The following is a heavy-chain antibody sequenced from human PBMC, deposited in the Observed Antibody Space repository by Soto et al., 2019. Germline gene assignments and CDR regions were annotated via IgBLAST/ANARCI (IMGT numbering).Heavy chain of an antibody. V-gene: IGHV1-69*08. CDR3: TRDWESTVCTRGIVGN. Sequence: QVQLVQSGAEVKKPGSSVKISCKASGGTFSPYTINWVRQAPGQGLEWMGRIIPFLGVTNYAQKFQVRFTMTADPSTITACRELSSLRLEQTVVYYCTRDWESTVCTRGIVGNWGKGTPVTVSS. D-gene: IGHD2-21*01. J-gene: IGHJ4*02. CDR2: IIPFLGVT. CDR1: GGTFSPYT.